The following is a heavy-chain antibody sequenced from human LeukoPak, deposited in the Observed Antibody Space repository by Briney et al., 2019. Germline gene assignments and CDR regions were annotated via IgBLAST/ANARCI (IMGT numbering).Heavy chain of an antibody. CDR2: INLDGSAE. CDR3: ARDHISAYYDY. V-gene: IGHV3-7*01. J-gene: IGHJ4*02. CDR1: GFTFSTYW. Sequence: GGSLRLSCAAPGFTFSTYWMTWVRPAPGKGLEWVANINLDGSAEYYVGSVRGRFTISRDNSKNSLYLQMNSLRAEDTAVYYCARDHISAYYDYWGQGTVVTVSS. D-gene: IGHD1-26*01.